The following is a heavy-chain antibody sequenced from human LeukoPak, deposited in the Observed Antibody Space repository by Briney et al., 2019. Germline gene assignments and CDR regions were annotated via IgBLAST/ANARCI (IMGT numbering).Heavy chain of an antibody. Sequence: GGSLRLSCAASGFTFSGSAMQWVRQASGKGLEWVGRIRSKAHSYATVYAASVKGRFTIPRDDSNNTAYLQMNSLKTEDTAVYYCTGSRDGYKFDYWGQGTLVTVSS. D-gene: IGHD5-24*01. CDR3: TGSRDGYKFDY. CDR2: IRSKAHSYAT. J-gene: IGHJ4*02. V-gene: IGHV3-73*01. CDR1: GFTFSGSA.